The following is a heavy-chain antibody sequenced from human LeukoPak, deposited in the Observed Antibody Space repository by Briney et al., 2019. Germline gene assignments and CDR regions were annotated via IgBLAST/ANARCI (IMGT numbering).Heavy chain of an antibody. D-gene: IGHD3-3*01. J-gene: IGHJ5*02. V-gene: IGHV1-69*13. CDR1: GGTFSSYA. CDR2: IIPIFGTA. Sequence: SVKVSCKASGGTFSSYAISWVRQAPGQGLEWMGGIIPIFGTANYAQKFQGRVTITADESTSTAYMELSSLRSEDTAVYYCARDDVTIFGVVTVGWFDLWGQGTLVTVSS. CDR3: ARDDVTIFGVVTVGWFDL.